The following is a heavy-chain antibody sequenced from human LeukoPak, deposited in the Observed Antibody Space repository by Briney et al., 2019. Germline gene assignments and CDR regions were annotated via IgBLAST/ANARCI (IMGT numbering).Heavy chain of an antibody. D-gene: IGHD3-10*01. CDR3: ASPATYYGSGSYYY. CDR1: GFTFSDYY. V-gene: IGHV3-11*01. J-gene: IGHJ4*02. CDR2: ISSSGSTI. Sequence: PGGSLRLSCAASGFTFSDYYMSWIRQAPGKGLEWVSYISSSGSTIYYADSVNGRFTISRDNAKNSLYLQMNSLRAEDTAVYYCASPATYYGSGSYYYWGQGTLVTVSS.